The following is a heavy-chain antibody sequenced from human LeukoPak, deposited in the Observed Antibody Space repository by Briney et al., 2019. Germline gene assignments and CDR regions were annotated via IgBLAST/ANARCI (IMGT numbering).Heavy chain of an antibody. CDR2: IYATGTT. J-gene: IGHJ4*02. CDR3: NNHYYHSNDFDY. CDR1: DASLDTFY. D-gene: IGHD3-22*01. Sequence: PSETLSLTCSVSDASLDTFYWSWIRQPAGKGLEWIGRIYATGTTNYNPSLVSRVAMSIDRSKKQFSLKLTSVTAADTAVYYCNNHYYHSNDFDYWGQGTLVTVSS. V-gene: IGHV4-4*07.